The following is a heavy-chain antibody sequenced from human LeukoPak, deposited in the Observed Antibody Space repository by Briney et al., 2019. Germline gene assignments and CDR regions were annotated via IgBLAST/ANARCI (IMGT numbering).Heavy chain of an antibody. CDR1: GGSVSSTNW. D-gene: IGHD6-25*01. CDR2: VHLDGRT. J-gene: IGHJ4*02. CDR3: AREGGFYRPLDY. Sequence: TSETLSLTCGVSGGSVSSTNWWTWIRQPPGKGLEWIGEVHLDGRTNFNPSLKSRLTMSVDLSENHVSLKLTSVTAADTAVYYCAREGGFYRPLDYSGQGNLVTVSS. V-gene: IGHV4-4*02.